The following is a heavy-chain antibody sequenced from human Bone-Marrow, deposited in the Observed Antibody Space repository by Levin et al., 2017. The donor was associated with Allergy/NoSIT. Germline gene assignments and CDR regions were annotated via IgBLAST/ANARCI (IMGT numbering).Heavy chain of an antibody. D-gene: IGHD3-16*01. V-gene: IGHV3-20*04. Sequence: LSLTCAASGFTFDDYGMSWVRPAPGKGLEWVSGINWNGGSTGYADSVKGRFTISRDNAKNSLYLQMNSLRAEDTALYYCARRRGLGANDAFDIWGQGTMVTVSS. CDR2: INWNGGST. J-gene: IGHJ3*02. CDR3: ARRRGLGANDAFDI. CDR1: GFTFDDYG.